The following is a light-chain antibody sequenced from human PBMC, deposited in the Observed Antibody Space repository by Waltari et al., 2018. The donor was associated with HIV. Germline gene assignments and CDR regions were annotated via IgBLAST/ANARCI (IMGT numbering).Light chain of an antibody. J-gene: IGLJ2*01. CDR1: SSDIGSFNR. Sequence: QSALTQPASVSGSPGQSITISCPGTSSDIGSFNRVSWYQQHPGKVPKLILYEVSNRPSGISDRFSGSKSGNTASLTISGLQADDEALFYCSSYASTSTPVLFGGGTQLTVL. V-gene: IGLV2-14*02. CDR3: SSYASTSTPVL. CDR2: EVS.